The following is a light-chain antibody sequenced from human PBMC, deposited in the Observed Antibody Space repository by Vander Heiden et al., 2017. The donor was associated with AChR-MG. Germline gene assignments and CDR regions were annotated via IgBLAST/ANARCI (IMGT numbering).Light chain of an antibody. J-gene: IGLJ1*01. V-gene: IGLV3-1*01. Sequence: SYALTQSPSVSVSPGQTATITCSGERLSNKYTSWYHLRPGQSPVLVIFQDNLRPSGIPERFSGSNSGNTATLTISGIQSMDDGDYYCQVWDSDTDVFGTGTKVTV. CDR1: RLSNKY. CDR2: QDN. CDR3: QVWDSDTDV.